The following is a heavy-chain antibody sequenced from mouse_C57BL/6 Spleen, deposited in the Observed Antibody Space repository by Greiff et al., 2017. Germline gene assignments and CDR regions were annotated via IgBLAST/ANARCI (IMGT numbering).Heavy chain of an antibody. Sequence: VQLKESGPGLVKPSQSLSLTCSVTGYSITSGYYWNWIRQFPGNKLEWMGYISYDGSNNYNPSLKNRISITRDTSKNQFFLKLNSVTTEDTATYYCARAPNWDAWFAYWGQGTLVTVSA. CDR2: ISYDGSN. J-gene: IGHJ3*01. V-gene: IGHV3-6*01. D-gene: IGHD4-1*01. CDR1: GYSITSGYY. CDR3: ARAPNWDAWFAY.